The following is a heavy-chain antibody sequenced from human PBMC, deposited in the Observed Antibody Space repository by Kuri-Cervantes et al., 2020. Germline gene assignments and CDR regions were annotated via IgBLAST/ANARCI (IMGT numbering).Heavy chain of an antibody. CDR3: ARVGVVVAATRGDFDY. J-gene: IGHJ4*02. V-gene: IGHV3-74*01. D-gene: IGHD2-15*01. CDR2: INSDGSST. CDR1: GFTFSSHW. Sequence: GESLKISCAASGFTFSSHWMHWVRQAPGKGLVWVSRINSDGSSTSYADSVKGRFTISRDNAKNTLYLQMNSLRAEDTAVYYCARVGVVVAATRGDFDYWGQGTLVTVSS.